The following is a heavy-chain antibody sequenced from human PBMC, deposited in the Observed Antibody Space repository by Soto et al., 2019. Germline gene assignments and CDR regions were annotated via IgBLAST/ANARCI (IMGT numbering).Heavy chain of an antibody. CDR2: ISGSGGST. D-gene: IGHD3-22*01. V-gene: IGHV3-23*01. J-gene: IGHJ5*02. Sequence: GGSLRLSCAASGFTFSSYAMSWVRQAPGKGLEWVSAISGSGGSTYYADSVKGRFTMSRDNSKNTLYLQMNSLRAEDTAVYYCAKDQEATYYYDSRGGFDPWGQGTLVTVSS. CDR3: AKDQEATYYYDSRGGFDP. CDR1: GFTFSSYA.